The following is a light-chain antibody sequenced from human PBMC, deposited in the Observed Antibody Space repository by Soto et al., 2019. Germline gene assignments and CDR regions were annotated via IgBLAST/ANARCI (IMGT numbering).Light chain of an antibody. Sequence: QSALTQPASVSGSPGQSITISCTGTSSDVGGYNYVSWYQQYPGKAPKLTIYDVSNRPPGVSHRFSGSKSGNTASLTISGLQDEDEAGYYCSSYTSSSTLYVFGTGTKLTVL. CDR3: SSYTSSSTLYV. V-gene: IGLV2-14*01. CDR2: DVS. CDR1: SSDVGGYNY. J-gene: IGLJ1*01.